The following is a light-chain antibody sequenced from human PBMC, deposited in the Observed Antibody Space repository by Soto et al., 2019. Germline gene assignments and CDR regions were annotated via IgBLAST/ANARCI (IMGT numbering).Light chain of an antibody. CDR1: QSVLYSSNNKNY. Sequence: DIVMTQSPDSLAVSLGERATINCKSSQSVLYSSNNKNYLAWYQQKPGQPPKALIYWASTRESGVPDRFSGSGSGTDFTLTISSLQAQDVEVYYCQQYYNTQWTFGPGTQVDI. V-gene: IGKV4-1*01. CDR3: QQYYNTQWT. CDR2: WAS. J-gene: IGKJ1*01.